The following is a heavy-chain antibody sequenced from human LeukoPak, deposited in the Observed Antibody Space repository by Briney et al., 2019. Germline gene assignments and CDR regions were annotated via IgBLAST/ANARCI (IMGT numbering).Heavy chain of an antibody. V-gene: IGHV3-23*01. CDR1: GFTFANYA. D-gene: IGHD2-2*01. J-gene: IGHJ4*02. CDR2: VSGSGGDT. CDR3: AKDLRDSTGGYYFDY. Sequence: GGSLRLSCAASGFTFANYAMSWVRQAPGKGLEWVSSVSGSGGDTHSTDSVKGRFTISRDNSKSTLYLQMSSLRAEDTAVYYCAKDLRDSTGGYYFDYWGQGTLVTVSS.